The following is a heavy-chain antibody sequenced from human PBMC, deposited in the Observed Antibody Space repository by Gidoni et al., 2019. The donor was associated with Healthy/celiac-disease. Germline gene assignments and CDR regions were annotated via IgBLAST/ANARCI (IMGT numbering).Heavy chain of an antibody. CDR1: GGYIRRGGYS. CDR2: IYHSGST. CDR3: ARVGGSLQAFDI. Sequence: QLQLQESGSGLVTPSQTLSLTCAVSGGYIRRGGYSWSGIRQPPGKGLEWIGYIYHSGSTYDNPSLKSRVTISVDRSKNQFSLKLSSVTAAETTVYYCARVGGSLQAFDIWGQGTTVTVSS. V-gene: IGHV4-30-2*01. J-gene: IGHJ3*02. D-gene: IGHD2-15*01.